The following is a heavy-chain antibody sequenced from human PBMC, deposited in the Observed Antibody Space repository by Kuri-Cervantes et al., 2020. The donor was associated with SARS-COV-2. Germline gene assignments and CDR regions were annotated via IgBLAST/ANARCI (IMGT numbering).Heavy chain of an antibody. J-gene: IGHJ4*02. CDR2: ISGSGGST. V-gene: IGHV3-23*01. CDR3: AKDLYGKTTGFDY. D-gene: IGHD1-1*01. CDR1: GFTSSSYW. Sequence: LTCAASGFTSSSYWMHWVRQAPGKGLEWVSAISGSGGSTYYADSVKGRFTISRDNSKNTLYLQMSSLRADDTAVYYCAKDLYGKTTGFDYWGQGTLVTVSS.